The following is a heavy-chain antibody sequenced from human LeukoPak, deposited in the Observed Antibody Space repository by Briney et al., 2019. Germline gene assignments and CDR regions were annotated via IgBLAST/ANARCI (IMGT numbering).Heavy chain of an antibody. CDR2: ISSSSTFI. CDR1: EFKFSSFT. Sequence: GGSLRLSCAGSEFKFSSFTMSWVRQAPGKGLQWVASISSSSTFIYYAEPVQGRFFISRDNAKSSLYLQMKSLRVDDTAVYYCAREGTYFNYFDYWGPGTLVTVSS. J-gene: IGHJ4*02. D-gene: IGHD1-7*01. CDR3: AREGTYFNYFDY. V-gene: IGHV3-21*01.